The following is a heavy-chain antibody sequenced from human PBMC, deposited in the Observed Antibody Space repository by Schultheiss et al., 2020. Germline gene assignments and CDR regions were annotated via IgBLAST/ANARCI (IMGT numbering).Heavy chain of an antibody. CDR2: ISSSSSYI. J-gene: IGHJ4*02. CDR3: ASGNTVTPGIGDY. D-gene: IGHD4-17*01. CDR1: GFAFSSYA. Sequence: GGSLRLSCAGSGFAFSSYAMHWVRQAPGKGLEWVSSISSSSSYIYYADSVKGRFTISRDNAKNSLCLQMNSLRAEDTAVYYCASGNTVTPGIGDYWGQGTLVTVSS. V-gene: IGHV3-21*01.